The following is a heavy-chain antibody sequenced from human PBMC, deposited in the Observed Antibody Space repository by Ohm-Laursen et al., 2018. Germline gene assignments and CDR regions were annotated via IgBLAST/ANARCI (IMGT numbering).Heavy chain of an antibody. CDR2: INPNSGAT. CDR3: AKTPTSGWYVDY. D-gene: IGHD6-19*01. CDR1: GYTFTTHY. Sequence: SSVKVSCKASGYTFTTHYIHWVRQAPGQGLEWMGWINPNSGATNYAQKFQGRVTMTRDTSITTAYMEVNRLTSDDTAVYYCAKTPTSGWYVDYWGQGTLVTVSS. V-gene: IGHV1-2*02. J-gene: IGHJ4*02.